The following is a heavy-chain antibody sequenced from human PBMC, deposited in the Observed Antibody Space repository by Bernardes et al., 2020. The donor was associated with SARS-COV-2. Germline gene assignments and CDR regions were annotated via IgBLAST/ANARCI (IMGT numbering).Heavy chain of an antibody. J-gene: IGHJ4*02. CDR3: GVILVSGDWYFDY. V-gene: IGHV3-23*01. Sequence: GGSLRLSCVASEIIFSTYGMAWVRQAPGKGPEWVSSISNSGSLTYYADSVKARFTVSRDNSKNTLYLQMSSLRAEDTAVYYCGVILVSGDWYFDYWGPGSLVTVSS. CDR1: EIIFSTYG. CDR2: ISNSGSLT. D-gene: IGHD2-21*01.